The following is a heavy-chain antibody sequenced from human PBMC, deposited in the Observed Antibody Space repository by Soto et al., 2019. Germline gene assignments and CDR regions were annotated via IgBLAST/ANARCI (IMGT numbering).Heavy chain of an antibody. Sequence: LSLTCTVSGGSISSGGYYWSWIRQHPGKGPEWIGYIYYSGSTYYNPSLKSRVTISVDTSKIQFSLKLSSVTAADTAVYYCARDGYGNDAFDIWGQGTMVT. V-gene: IGHV4-31*03. CDR2: IYYSGST. CDR1: GGSISSGGYY. D-gene: IGHD5-18*01. J-gene: IGHJ3*02. CDR3: ARDGYGNDAFDI.